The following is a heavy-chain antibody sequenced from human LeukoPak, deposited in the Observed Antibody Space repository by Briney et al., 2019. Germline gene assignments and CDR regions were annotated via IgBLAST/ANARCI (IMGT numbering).Heavy chain of an antibody. CDR2: IIGSGGST. CDR1: GFTFSSYA. D-gene: IGHD3-22*01. V-gene: IGHV3-23*01. J-gene: IGHJ4*02. CDR3: AKGISRGSSSWIVVVILELFDY. Sequence: GGSLRLSCAASGFTFSSYAMSWVRQAPGEGVEWVSAIIGSGGSTYYADSVKGRFTISRDNSKNTLYLQMNSLRAEDTAVYYCAKGISRGSSSWIVVVILELFDYWGQGTLVTVSS.